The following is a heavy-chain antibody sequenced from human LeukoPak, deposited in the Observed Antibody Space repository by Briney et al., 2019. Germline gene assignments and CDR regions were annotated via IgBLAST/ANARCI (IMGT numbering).Heavy chain of an antibody. J-gene: IGHJ5*02. D-gene: IGHD2-2*01. CDR1: GFTFSSYE. CDR2: ISSSSSYI. Sequence: GGSLRLSCAASGFTFSSYEMNWVRQAPGKGLEWVSSISSSSSYIYYADSVKGRFTISRDNAKNSLYLEMNSLRAEDTAVYYCARDPRFVVVPAATGAWFDPWGQGTLVTVSS. CDR3: ARDPRFVVVPAATGAWFDP. V-gene: IGHV3-21*01.